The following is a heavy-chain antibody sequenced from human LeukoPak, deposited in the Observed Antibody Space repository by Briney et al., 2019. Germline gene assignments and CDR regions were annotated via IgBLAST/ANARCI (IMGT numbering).Heavy chain of an antibody. V-gene: IGHV1-8*01. CDR2: MNPNSGNT. Sequence: GGLVKVSCKASGYTFTNYDINWVRQATGQGLEWMGWMNPNSGNTGYAQKFQGRVTMTRNTSISTAYMELSSLRSEDTAMYYCARLQGWVLTGYYHFDYWGQGTLVTVSS. J-gene: IGHJ4*02. CDR3: ARLQGWVLTGYYHFDY. CDR1: GYTFTNYD. D-gene: IGHD3-9*01.